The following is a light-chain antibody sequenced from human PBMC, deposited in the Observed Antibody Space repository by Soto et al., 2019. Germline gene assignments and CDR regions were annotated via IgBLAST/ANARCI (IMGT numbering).Light chain of an antibody. J-gene: IGKJ3*01. CDR2: GAS. CDR3: QQYGSAPFT. Sequence: EIVLTQSPGTLSLSPGERATLSCRASQSVSSSYLAWYQQKPGQAPRLLIYGASSRATGIPDRLSGSESGTDFTLTISRLEPEDVAVYYCQQYGSAPFTFGPGIKVDIK. V-gene: IGKV3-20*01. CDR1: QSVSSSY.